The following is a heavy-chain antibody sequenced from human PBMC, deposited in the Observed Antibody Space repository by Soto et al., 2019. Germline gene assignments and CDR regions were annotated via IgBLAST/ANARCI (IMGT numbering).Heavy chain of an antibody. J-gene: IGHJ5*02. CDR2: IVPIFGIP. Sequence: SVKVSCKASGGTFSTTAITWVRHAPGQGLEWMGGIVPIFGIPNYAQKFQGRLAITADKSTNTAYMELISLRSEDTAVYYCARDSHSAGGWFDPWGLGNLVTVSS. CDR3: ARDSHSAGGWFDP. CDR1: GGTFSTTA. V-gene: IGHV1-69*10. D-gene: IGHD2-15*01.